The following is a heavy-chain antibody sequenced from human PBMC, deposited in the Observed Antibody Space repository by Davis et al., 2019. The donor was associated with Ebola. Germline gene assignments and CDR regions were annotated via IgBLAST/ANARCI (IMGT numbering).Heavy chain of an antibody. CDR1: GYTFTSYG. CDR2: ISAYNGNT. V-gene: IGHV1-18*01. D-gene: IGHD6-13*01. Sequence: ASVKVSCKASGYTFTSYGISWVRQAPGQGLEWMGWISAYNGNTNYAQKLQGRVTMTTDTSTSTAYMELRRLRSDDTAVYYCARGHGSSWQYYYYYYGMDVWGQGTTVTVSS. CDR3: ARGHGSSWQYYYYYYGMDV. J-gene: IGHJ6*02.